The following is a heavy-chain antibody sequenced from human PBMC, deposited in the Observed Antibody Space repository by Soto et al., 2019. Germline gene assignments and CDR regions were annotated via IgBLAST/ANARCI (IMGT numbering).Heavy chain of an antibody. J-gene: IGHJ4*02. D-gene: IGHD4-4*01. Sequence: GGSLRLSCAASGFTFSSYAMSWVRQAPGKGLEWVSAISGSGGSTYYADSVKGRFTISRDNSKNTLYLQMNSLRAEDTAVYYCAIGRKVAYSNFDYWGQGTLVTVSS. CDR1: GFTFSSYA. CDR3: AIGRKVAYSNFDY. V-gene: IGHV3-23*01. CDR2: ISGSGGST.